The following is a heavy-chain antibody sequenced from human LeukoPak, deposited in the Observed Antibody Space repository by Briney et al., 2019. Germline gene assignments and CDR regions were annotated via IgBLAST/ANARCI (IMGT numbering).Heavy chain of an antibody. D-gene: IGHD6-13*01. CDR2: IYHDGRNK. J-gene: IGHJ4*02. Sequence: GGSLRLSCEASGFTFSSYGMQWVRQAPGKGLEWVAYIYHDGRNKYYADSVKGRFTISRDNSKNTLYLQMSSLRAEDTAVYYCAKPTDGGPAAAGLDYWGQGTLVTVSS. CDR3: AKPTDGGPAAAGLDY. V-gene: IGHV3-30*02. CDR1: GFTFSSYG.